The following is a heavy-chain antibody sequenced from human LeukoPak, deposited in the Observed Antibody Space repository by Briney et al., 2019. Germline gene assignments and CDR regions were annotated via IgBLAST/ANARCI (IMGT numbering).Heavy chain of an antibody. CDR2: INHSGST. Sequence: PSETLSLTCAVYGGSFSGYYWSWIRQPPGKGLEWIGEINHSGSTNYNPSLKSRVTISVDTSKNQFSLKLSSVTAADTAVYYCASPSVYCSGGSCYSPYDYWGQETLVTVSS. CDR3: ASPSVYCSGGSCYSPYDY. CDR1: GGSFSGYY. V-gene: IGHV4-34*01. J-gene: IGHJ4*02. D-gene: IGHD2-15*01.